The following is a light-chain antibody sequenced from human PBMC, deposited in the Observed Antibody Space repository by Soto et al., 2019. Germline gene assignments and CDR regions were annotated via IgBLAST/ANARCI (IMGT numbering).Light chain of an antibody. J-gene: IGLJ1*01. CDR3: SSHTISSALQV. Sequence: QSVLTQPAPVSGSPGQSITISCTGTISDFVVYNYVSWYQQHPGKAPKLMIYGVSNRPSGVSNRFSGSKSGNTASLTISGLQADDEADYYCSSHTISSALQVFGTGTKVTV. CDR1: ISDFVVYNY. CDR2: GVS. V-gene: IGLV2-14*01.